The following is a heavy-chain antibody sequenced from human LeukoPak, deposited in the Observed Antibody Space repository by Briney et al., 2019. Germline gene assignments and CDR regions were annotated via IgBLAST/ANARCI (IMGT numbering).Heavy chain of an antibody. CDR1: GGSFSGYY. J-gene: IGHJ6*03. Sequence: SETLSLTCAVYGGSFSGYYWTWVRQPPGKGLEWIGEISHSGSTNYNPSLKSRVTILVDTSKNQFSLKLTSVTAADTAVYYCARNYYYMDVWGKGTTVTVSS. CDR2: ISHSGST. V-gene: IGHV4-34*01. CDR3: ARNYYYMDV.